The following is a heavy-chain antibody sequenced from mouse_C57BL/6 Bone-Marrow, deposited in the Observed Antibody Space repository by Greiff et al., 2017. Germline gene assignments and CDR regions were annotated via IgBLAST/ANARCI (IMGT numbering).Heavy chain of an antibody. CDR3: ARYYDYDLYAMDY. V-gene: IGHV1-50*01. D-gene: IGHD2-4*01. Sequence: QVQLQQPGAELVKPGASVKLSCKASGYTFTSYWMQWVKQRPGQGLEWIGEIDPSDSYTNYNQKFKGKATLTVDTSSSTAYMQLSSLTSADSAVYYCARYYDYDLYAMDYWGQGTSVTVSS. CDR2: IDPSDSYT. CDR1: GYTFTSYW. J-gene: IGHJ4*01.